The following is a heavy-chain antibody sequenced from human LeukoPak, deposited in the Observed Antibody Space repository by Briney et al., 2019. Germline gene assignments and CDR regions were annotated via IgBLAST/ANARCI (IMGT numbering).Heavy chain of an antibody. J-gene: IGHJ4*02. V-gene: IGHV4-59*13. CDR1: GDSIDSYF. Sequence: SETLSLTCTLSGDSIDSYFWTWIRQPRGKRPEWIGYMYTSGPANYNPSLKGRVTISGDTSTNVFSLNVMSVTAAGTAIYYCAALPYTTAWREYWGQGTLVTVSS. D-gene: IGHD3-16*01. CDR3: AALPYTTAWREY. CDR2: MYTSGPA.